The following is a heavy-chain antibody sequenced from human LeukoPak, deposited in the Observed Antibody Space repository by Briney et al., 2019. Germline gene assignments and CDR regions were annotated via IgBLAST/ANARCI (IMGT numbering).Heavy chain of an antibody. V-gene: IGHV3-33*01. CDR2: IWYDGSNK. Sequence: GGSLRLSCAASGFTFSSYGMHWVRQAPGKGLEWVAVIWYDGSNKYYADSVKGRFTISRDNSKNRLYLQMNSLRAEDTAVYYCARDQGGGRYYYGMDVWGQGTTVTVSS. CDR3: ARDQGGGRYYYGMDV. CDR1: GFTFSSYG. D-gene: IGHD3-16*01. J-gene: IGHJ6*02.